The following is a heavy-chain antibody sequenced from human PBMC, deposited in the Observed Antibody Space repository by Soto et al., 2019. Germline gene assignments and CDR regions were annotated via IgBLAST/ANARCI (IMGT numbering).Heavy chain of an antibody. CDR2: INPSGGST. D-gene: IGHD2-2*02. CDR1: GYTFTSYY. Sequence: ASVKVSCKASGYTFTSYYMHWVRQAPGQGLEWAGIINPSGGSTSYAQKFQGRVTMTRDTSTSTVYMELGSLRSEDTAVYYCALIVVVPAAIEEGGWGQGTLVTVSS. V-gene: IGHV1-46*03. J-gene: IGHJ4*02. CDR3: ALIVVVPAAIEEGG.